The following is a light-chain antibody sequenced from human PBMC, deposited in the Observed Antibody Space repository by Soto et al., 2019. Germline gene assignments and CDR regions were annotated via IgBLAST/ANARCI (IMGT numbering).Light chain of an antibody. CDR2: DAS. CDR3: QQYDNLPLT. V-gene: IGKV1-33*01. Sequence: DLQITQSPSSLSSSVFERFTITCRASQDIRDDLGWYQQKPGKAPKLLIYDASNLETGVPSRFSGSGSGTDFTFTISSLQPEDIATYYCQQYDNLPLTFGGGTKVDI. CDR1: QDIRDD. J-gene: IGKJ4*01.